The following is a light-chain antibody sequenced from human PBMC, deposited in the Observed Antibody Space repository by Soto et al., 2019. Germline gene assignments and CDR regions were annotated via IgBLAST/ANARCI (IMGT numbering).Light chain of an antibody. CDR3: QHYNSYPFT. V-gene: IGKV1-5*03. CDR2: KAS. Sequence: DIQMTQSPSTLSASVGDRVTITCRASQSISSWLAWYQQKPGKAPKLLIYKASSLESGVPSKFSGSGSGTEFTLTISSLQPDDFGTYYCQHYNSYPFTFGPGTKVDIK. CDR1: QSISSW. J-gene: IGKJ3*01.